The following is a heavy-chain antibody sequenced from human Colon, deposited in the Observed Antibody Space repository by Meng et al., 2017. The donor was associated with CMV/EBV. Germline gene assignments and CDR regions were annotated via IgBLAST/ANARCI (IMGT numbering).Heavy chain of an antibody. J-gene: IGHJ6*02. V-gene: IGHV3-21*01. Sequence: SLKISCGASGFNISTYGMNWVRQAPGKGLEWVSSISSSGDYTYYADSVKGRFTISRDNAKNSLSLQMNSLRAEDTAVYYCARDYAWWPMDVWGQGTTVTVSS. CDR3: ARDYAWWPMDV. CDR2: ISSSGDYT. D-gene: IGHD2-15*01. CDR1: GFNISTYG.